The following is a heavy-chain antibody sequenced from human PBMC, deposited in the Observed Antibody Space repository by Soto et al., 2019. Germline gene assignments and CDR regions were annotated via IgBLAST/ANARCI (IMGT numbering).Heavy chain of an antibody. CDR2: IFSNDDK. J-gene: IGHJ5*02. V-gene: IGHV2-26*01. Sequence: SGPTLVNPTETLTLTCTVSWLSLSNARMGVSWIRQPPGKALEWLAHIFSNDDKSYSTSLKTRLTISKDTSKSQVVFTMPTMHPVDTATYYCARRVGGLVIPKAWFEPWGQGALVAVSS. CDR1: WLSLSNARMG. CDR3: ARRVGGLVIPKAWFEP. D-gene: IGHD2-15*01.